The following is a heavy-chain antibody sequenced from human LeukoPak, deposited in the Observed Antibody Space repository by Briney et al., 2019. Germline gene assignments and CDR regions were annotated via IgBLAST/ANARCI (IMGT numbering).Heavy chain of an antibody. D-gene: IGHD3-10*01. CDR2: INHSGST. J-gene: IGHJ3*02. V-gene: IGHV4-34*01. CDR3: ARDMVRGVAHI. CDR1: GGSFSGYN. Sequence: SETLSLTSAVYGGSFSGYNWSWIRQPPGKGLEWIGEINHSGSTNYNPSLKSRVTISVDTSKNQFSLKLSSVTAADTAVYYCARDMVRGVAHIWGQGTMVTVSS.